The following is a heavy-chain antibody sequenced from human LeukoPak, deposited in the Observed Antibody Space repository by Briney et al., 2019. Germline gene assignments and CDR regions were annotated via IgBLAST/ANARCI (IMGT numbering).Heavy chain of an antibody. CDR3: ARPYSSSWGELGY. D-gene: IGHD6-13*01. Sequence: GGSLRLSCAASGFTFDDSMHWVRQAPGKGLEWVSLITWDGDSTYYADSVKGRFTISRDNINNSLYLRMNSLRPEDTALYYCARPYSSSWGELGYWGQGTLVTVSS. J-gene: IGHJ4*02. CDR2: ITWDGDST. V-gene: IGHV3-43D*03. CDR1: GFTFDDS.